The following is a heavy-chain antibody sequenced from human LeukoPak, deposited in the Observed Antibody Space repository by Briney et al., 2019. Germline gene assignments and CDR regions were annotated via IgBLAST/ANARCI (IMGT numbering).Heavy chain of an antibody. D-gene: IGHD3-10*01. Sequence: SETLSVTCTVSGGSISCYYWSWIRQPPGKEMEWIGYIYYSGSTNYNPSLKSRVTISVDTSKNQFSLKLSSVTAAHTAVYYCARDGSGSYYNKYGMDVWGQGTTVTVSS. CDR1: GGSISCYY. J-gene: IGHJ6*02. CDR2: IYYSGST. CDR3: ARDGSGSYYNKYGMDV. V-gene: IGHV4-59*01.